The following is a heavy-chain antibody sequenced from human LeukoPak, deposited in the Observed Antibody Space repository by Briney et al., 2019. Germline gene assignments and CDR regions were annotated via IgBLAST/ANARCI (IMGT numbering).Heavy chain of an antibody. CDR3: AKVRTVAGTGTFDY. V-gene: IGHV3-30*02. D-gene: IGHD6-19*01. J-gene: IGHJ4*02. CDR1: GFTFSSYG. CDR2: IRYDGSNK. Sequence: PGGSLRLSCAASGFTFSSYGMHWVRQAPGKGLEWVAFIRYDGSNKYYADSVKGRFTISRDNSKNTLYLQMNSPRAEDTAVYYCAKVRTVAGTGTFDYWGQGTLVTVSS.